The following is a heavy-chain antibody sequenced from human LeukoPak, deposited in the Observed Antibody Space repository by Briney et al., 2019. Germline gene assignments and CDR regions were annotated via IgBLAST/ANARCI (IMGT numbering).Heavy chain of an antibody. CDR1: GFTFSSYG. V-gene: IGHV3-30*18. Sequence: GGSLRLSCAASGFTFSSYGMHWVRQAPGKGLEWVAVISYDGSYKYYADSVKGRFTISRDNSKNTLYLQMNSLRAEDTAVYYCGKGHRGVFMGGPFDYWGQGTLVTVSS. CDR2: ISYDGSYK. J-gene: IGHJ4*02. D-gene: IGHD3-10*01. CDR3: GKGHRGVFMGGPFDY.